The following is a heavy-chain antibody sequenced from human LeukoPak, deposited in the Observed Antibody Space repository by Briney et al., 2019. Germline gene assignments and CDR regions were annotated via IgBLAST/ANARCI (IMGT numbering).Heavy chain of an antibody. Sequence: GASVKVSCKASGYSFSSYGISWVRQASGQGLEWMGWISAYNGNTKYAQMLQGRVTMTTDTSTSIAYMEVRSLRSDDTAMYYCARDVGDIVTIPAAISVPWGQGTLVTVSS. V-gene: IGHV1-18*01. J-gene: IGHJ5*02. D-gene: IGHD2-2*01. CDR1: GYSFSSYG. CDR3: ARDVGDIVTIPAAISVP. CDR2: ISAYNGNT.